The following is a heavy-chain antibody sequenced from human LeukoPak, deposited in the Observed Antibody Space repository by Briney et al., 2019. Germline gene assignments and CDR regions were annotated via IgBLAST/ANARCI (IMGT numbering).Heavy chain of an antibody. D-gene: IGHD2-2*01. CDR1: GGSFSGYY. J-gene: IGHJ4*02. Sequence: SETLSLTCAVYGGSFSGYYWSWIRQPPGKGLEWIGEINHSGSTNYNPSLKSRVTISVDTSKNQFSLKLSSVTAADTAVYYCARRDCSSTSCQHFDCWGQGTLVTVSS. CDR2: INHSGST. CDR3: ARRDCSSTSCQHFDC. V-gene: IGHV4-34*01.